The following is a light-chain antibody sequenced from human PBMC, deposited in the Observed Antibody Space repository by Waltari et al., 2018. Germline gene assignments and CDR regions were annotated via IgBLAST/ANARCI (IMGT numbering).Light chain of an antibody. Sequence: DIVMTQSQDSLAVSLGERATINCKSSQSVLYSSNDKNYLAWYQQKPGQPPKLLIYWASTRQSGVPDRFSGSGSGTDFTLTISSLQAEDVAVYYCQQYYSKRTFGQGTKVEI. J-gene: IGKJ1*01. V-gene: IGKV4-1*01. CDR1: QSVLYSSNDKNY. CDR3: QQYYSKRT. CDR2: WAS.